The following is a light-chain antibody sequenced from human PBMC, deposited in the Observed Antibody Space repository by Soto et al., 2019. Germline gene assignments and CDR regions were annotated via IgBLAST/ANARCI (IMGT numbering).Light chain of an antibody. CDR1: HDIRKY. CDR2: KAT. J-gene: IGKJ1*01. Sequence: DIQMTQSPSSLSASVGDRVTITCQASHDIRKYLNWYQQKPGKAPKLLIYKATTLETGVPSRFSGSGSETEFTLTISSLQPDDLGTYYCQQYNNYFTFGQGTEVDIK. CDR3: QQYNNYFT. V-gene: IGKV1-33*01.